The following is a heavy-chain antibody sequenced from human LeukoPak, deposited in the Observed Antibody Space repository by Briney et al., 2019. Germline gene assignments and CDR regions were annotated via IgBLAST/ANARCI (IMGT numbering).Heavy chain of an antibody. CDR2: VSGSGGST. D-gene: IGHD3-22*01. Sequence: GGTLRLSCAASGFTFSSYAKSWVRQAPGKRLEWVSAVSGSGGSTYYADSVKGRFTISRDNSKNTPYLQMNSLRAEDTAVYYCAKEYSSVPRKYFQHWGQGTLVTVSS. CDR3: AKEYSSVPRKYFQH. J-gene: IGHJ1*01. CDR1: GFTFSSYA. V-gene: IGHV3-23*01.